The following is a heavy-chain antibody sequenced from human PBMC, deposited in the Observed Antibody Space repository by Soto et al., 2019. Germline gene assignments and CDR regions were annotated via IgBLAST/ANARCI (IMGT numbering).Heavy chain of an antibody. CDR1: GYTFTSYA. CDR3: ARFLHYYDSSGSVDAFDI. Sequence: ASVKVSCKASGYTFTSYAMHWVRQAPGQRLEWMGWINAGNGNTKYSQKFQGRVTITRDTSASTAYMELSSLRSEDTAVYYCARFLHYYDSSGSVDAFDIWGQGTMVTVSS. V-gene: IGHV1-3*01. CDR2: INAGNGNT. J-gene: IGHJ3*02. D-gene: IGHD3-22*01.